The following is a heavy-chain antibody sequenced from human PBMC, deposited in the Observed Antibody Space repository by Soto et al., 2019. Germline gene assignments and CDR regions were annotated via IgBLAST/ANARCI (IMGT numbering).Heavy chain of an antibody. Sequence: PSETLSLTCTVSGGSISSYYWSWIRQPPGKGLEWIGYIYYSGSTNYNPSLKSRVTISVDTSKNQFPLKLSSVTAADTAAYYCARDSRVVVAAYSLLGMDVWGQGTTVTVSS. V-gene: IGHV4-59*01. D-gene: IGHD2-15*01. J-gene: IGHJ6*02. CDR1: GGSISSYY. CDR2: IYYSGST. CDR3: ARDSRVVVAAYSLLGMDV.